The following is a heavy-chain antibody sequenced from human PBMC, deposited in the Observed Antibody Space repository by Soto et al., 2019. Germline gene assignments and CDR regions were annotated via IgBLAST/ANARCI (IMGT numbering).Heavy chain of an antibody. CDR1: GGSISNFY. CDR2: IYQTGST. V-gene: IGHV4-59*12. CDR3: ARGGYGITGTTSFDY. Sequence: SETLSLTCTVSGGSISNFYWSWIRQPPGKGLEWIGDIYQTGSTNYNPSLKSRVTISVDKSKNQFSLKLSSVTAADTAVYYCARGGYGITGTTSFDYWGQGTLVTVSS. D-gene: IGHD1-20*01. J-gene: IGHJ4*02.